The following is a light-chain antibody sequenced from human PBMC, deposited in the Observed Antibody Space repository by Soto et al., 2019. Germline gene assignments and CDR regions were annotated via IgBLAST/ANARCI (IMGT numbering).Light chain of an antibody. J-gene: IGKJ4*01. CDR1: QGIANY. Sequence: DIQMTQSPSSLSSSVVDRVTITCRASQGIANYLAWYQHKPGKVPNLLIYAASTLQAGVPSRFSGSGSGTDFTLTISSLQPEDVAAYYCQKYNSAPLTFGGGTKVDIK. CDR2: AAS. CDR3: QKYNSAPLT. V-gene: IGKV1-27*01.